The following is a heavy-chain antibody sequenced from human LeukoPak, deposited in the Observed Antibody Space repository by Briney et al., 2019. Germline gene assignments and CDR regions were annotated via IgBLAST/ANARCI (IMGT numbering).Heavy chain of an antibody. CDR1: GFTFSSYA. CDR2: ISGSGGST. D-gene: IGHD3-16*01. CDR3: AKDLVGEFSYSRAFDI. V-gene: IGHV3-23*01. Sequence: GGSLRLSCAASGFTFSSYAMSWVRQAPGKGLEWVSTISGSGGSTYYADSVKGRIATSRDNSKNTLYLQMNSLRAEDTAVFYCAKDLVGEFSYSRAFDIWGQGTMVTVSS. J-gene: IGHJ3*02.